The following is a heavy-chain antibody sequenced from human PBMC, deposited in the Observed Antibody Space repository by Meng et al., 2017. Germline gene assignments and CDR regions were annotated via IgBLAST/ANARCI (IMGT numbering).Heavy chain of an antibody. CDR2: INANNGDT. CDR3: ARVSVGVVYGGNEY. V-gene: IGHV1-18*01. CDR1: VYNFRIYG. Sequence: ASVKVSCKPSVYNFRIYGITWVRQAPGQGLEWMGWINANNGDTNYAQKFQGRVTLSTDITTNTAYMELRTLRSDDTAIYYCARVSVGVVYGGNEYWGQGTLVTVSS. J-gene: IGHJ4*02. D-gene: IGHD4-23*01.